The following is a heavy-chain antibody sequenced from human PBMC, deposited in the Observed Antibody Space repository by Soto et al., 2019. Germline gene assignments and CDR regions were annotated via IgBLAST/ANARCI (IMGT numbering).Heavy chain of an antibody. V-gene: IGHV4-59*12. CDR2: IYYSGST. D-gene: IGHD6-19*01. CDR1: GGSISSYY. Sequence: PSETLSLTCTVSGGSISSYYWSWIRQPPGKGLEWIGYIYYSGSTNYNPSLKSRVTISVDTSKNQFSLKLSSVTAADTAVYYCARVREYSSGSLSWGQGTLVTVSS. J-gene: IGHJ5*02. CDR3: ARVREYSSGSLS.